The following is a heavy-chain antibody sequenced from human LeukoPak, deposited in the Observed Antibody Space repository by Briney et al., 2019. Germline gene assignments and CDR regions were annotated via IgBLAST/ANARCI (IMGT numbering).Heavy chain of an antibody. CDR1: GYTFTSYD. Sequence: GASVKVSCKASGYTFTSYDINWVRQATGQGLEWMGWMNPNSGNTGYAQKFQGGVAMTRDTSINTAYLDLYSLRSEDTAVYHCARGYSPSVRTTGNDYWGQGTLVTVSS. J-gene: IGHJ4*02. CDR3: ARGYSPSVRTTGNDY. D-gene: IGHD1-1*01. CDR2: MNPNSGNT. V-gene: IGHV1-8*01.